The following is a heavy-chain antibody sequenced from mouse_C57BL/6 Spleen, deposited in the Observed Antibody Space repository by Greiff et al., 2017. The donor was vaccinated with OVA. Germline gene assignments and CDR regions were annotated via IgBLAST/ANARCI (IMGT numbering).Heavy chain of an antibody. D-gene: IGHD2-1*01. CDR3: TTGDLLSARGAMDY. CDR2: IDPENGDT. Sequence: VQLQQSGAELVRPGASVKLSCTASGFNIKDDYMHWVKQRPEQGLEWIGWIDPENGDTEYASKFQGKATITADTSSNTAYLQLSSLTSEDTAVYDCTTGDLLSARGAMDYWGQGTSVTVSS. V-gene: IGHV14-4*01. CDR1: GFNIKDDY. J-gene: IGHJ4*01.